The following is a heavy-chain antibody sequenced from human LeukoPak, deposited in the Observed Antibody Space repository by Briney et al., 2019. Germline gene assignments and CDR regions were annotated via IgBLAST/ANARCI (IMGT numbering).Heavy chain of an antibody. Sequence: PSETLSLTCTVSGGSISSYYWSWIRQPPGKGLEWIGYIYYSGSTNYNPSLKSRVTISIGTSKNQFSLKLSSVTAADTAVYYCARYSYSSSWYWFDPWGQGTLVTVSS. D-gene: IGHD6-13*01. V-gene: IGHV4-59*01. J-gene: IGHJ5*02. CDR2: IYYSGST. CDR3: ARYSYSSSWYWFDP. CDR1: GGSISSYY.